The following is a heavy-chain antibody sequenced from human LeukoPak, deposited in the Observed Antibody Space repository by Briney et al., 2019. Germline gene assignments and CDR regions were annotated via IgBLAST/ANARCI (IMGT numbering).Heavy chain of an antibody. CDR2: ISSSSTI. CDR1: RFTFSSYS. CDR3: ARDAPIVVVPADAFDI. D-gene: IGHD2-2*01. Sequence: GSLRLSCAASRFTFSSYSMNWVRQAPGKGLEWVSYISSSSTIYYADSVKGRFTISRDNAKNSLYLQMNSLRAEDTAVYYCARDAPIVVVPADAFDIWGQGTMVTVSS. J-gene: IGHJ3*02. V-gene: IGHV3-48*01.